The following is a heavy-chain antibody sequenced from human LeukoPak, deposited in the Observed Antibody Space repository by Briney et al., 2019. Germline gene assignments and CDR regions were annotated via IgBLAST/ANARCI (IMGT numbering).Heavy chain of an antibody. V-gene: IGHV4-59*01. D-gene: IGHD1-26*01. J-gene: IGHJ3*02. CDR2: IYYSGST. CDR3: ARGALSLPDAFDI. Sequence: SGTLSLTCTFSGGSLSSFYWSWIPEPPGKGLEGIGYIYYSGSTNYNPSLKSRVTISVATSKRHFSLKLSSATAADTAVYYCARGALSLPDAFDIWGQGTMVTVSS. CDR1: GGSLSSFY.